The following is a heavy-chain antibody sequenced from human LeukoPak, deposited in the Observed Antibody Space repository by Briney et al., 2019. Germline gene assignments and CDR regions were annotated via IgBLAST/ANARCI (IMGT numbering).Heavy chain of an antibody. CDR1: GFLLSRYA. CDR3: ARIYCGGDCLDAAPLSDCFDL. D-gene: IGHD2-21*02. Sequence: SGGSLRLSCGASGFLLSRYAMHWVRQAPGKGLEWVAVIWYDGSKKYYGDSVKGRFTTSRDNSKNTLYLQVNSLRAEDTAVYYCARIYCGGDCLDAAPLSDCFDLWGQGTMVTVSS. V-gene: IGHV3-33*01. CDR2: IWYDGSKK. J-gene: IGHJ3*01.